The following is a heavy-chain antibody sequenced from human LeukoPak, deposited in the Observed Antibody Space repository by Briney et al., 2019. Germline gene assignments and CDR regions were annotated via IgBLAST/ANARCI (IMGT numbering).Heavy chain of an antibody. V-gene: IGHV3-23*01. CDR1: GFTFSNYA. Sequence: GGSLRLSCAASGFTFSNYAMRWVRQAPGKRLECVSRITGSGDNTYYADSVKGRFTISRDNSKNTLYLQMNSLRAEDTAVYYCAKDGGYSYGAFDYWGQGTLVTVSS. D-gene: IGHD5-18*01. J-gene: IGHJ4*02. CDR2: ITGSGDNT. CDR3: AKDGGYSYGAFDY.